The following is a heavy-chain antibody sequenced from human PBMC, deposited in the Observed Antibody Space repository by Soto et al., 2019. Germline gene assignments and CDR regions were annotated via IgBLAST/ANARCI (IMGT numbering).Heavy chain of an antibody. V-gene: IGHV3-13*01. CDR3: ARGGYSFLDYYYDGMYV. Sequence: EVQLVESGGGLVQPGGSLRLSCAASGFTFISYDMHWVRQATGKGLEWVSAIGTAGDTYYPGSVKGRFTISRENAKNYLYLQMNSLRAGDTGVYYCARGGYSFLDYYYDGMYVWGQGTTVTVSS. D-gene: IGHD5-18*01. J-gene: IGHJ6*02. CDR1: GFTFISYD. CDR2: IGTAGDT.